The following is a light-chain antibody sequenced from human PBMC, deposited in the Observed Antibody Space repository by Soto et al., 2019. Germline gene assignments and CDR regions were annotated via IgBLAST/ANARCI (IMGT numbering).Light chain of an antibody. CDR2: DNN. Sequence: QSVLTQPPSVSAAPGQQVTISCSRSSSNIGNDYVSWYQQLPGTAPKLLIYDNNKRAAGIPDRFSGSESGTSATLGITGLQTGDEVDYYCGRWDSRLNTYVFGTGTKVTVL. J-gene: IGLJ1*01. CDR1: SSNIGNDY. V-gene: IGLV1-51*01. CDR3: GRWDSRLNTYV.